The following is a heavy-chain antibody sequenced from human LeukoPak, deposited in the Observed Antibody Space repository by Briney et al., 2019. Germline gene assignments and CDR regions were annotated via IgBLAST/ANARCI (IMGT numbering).Heavy chain of an antibody. J-gene: IGHJ4*02. Sequence: ASVKVSCKASGYTFTGYYMHWVRQVPGQGLEWMGWINPNSGGTDYAQKFQGRVTMTRDMSTSTVYMELSSLRSEDTAVYYCARGVGHRGQEHSYVYYFDYWGQGPLVTVSS. CDR2: INPNSGGT. D-gene: IGHD5-18*01. V-gene: IGHV1-2*02. CDR1: GYTFTGYY. CDR3: ARGVGHRGQEHSYVYYFDY.